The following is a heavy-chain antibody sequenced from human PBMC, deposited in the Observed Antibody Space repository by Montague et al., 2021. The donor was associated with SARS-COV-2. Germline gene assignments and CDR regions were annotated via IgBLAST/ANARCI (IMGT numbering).Heavy chain of an antibody. CDR1: GGSVSDYY. V-gene: IGHV4-34*01. J-gene: IGHJ5*02. CDR3: ARGPRITMIVVVITDIWFDP. D-gene: IGHD3-22*01. CDR2: INHSGST. Sequence: SETLSLTCAVYGGSVSDYYWSWIRQPPGKGLEWIGEINHSGSTNXNPSPKSRVTTSVDTSKNQFSLKLTSVTAADTAVYYCARGPRITMIVVVITDIWFDPWGQGTLVTVSS.